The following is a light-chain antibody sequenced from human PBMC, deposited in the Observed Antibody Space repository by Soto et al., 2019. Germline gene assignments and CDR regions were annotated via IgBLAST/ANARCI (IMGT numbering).Light chain of an antibody. V-gene: IGLV2-8*01. Sequence: QSALTQPPSASGSPGQSVTISCTGTSSDVGGYNYVSWYQQHAGKAPKLMIYEVSKRPSGVPDRFSGSKSGNTASLTVSGLQAEDEADYYCSSYAGSNNPPFGGGTTLTVL. J-gene: IGLJ2*01. CDR3: SSYAGSNNPP. CDR1: SSDVGGYNY. CDR2: EVS.